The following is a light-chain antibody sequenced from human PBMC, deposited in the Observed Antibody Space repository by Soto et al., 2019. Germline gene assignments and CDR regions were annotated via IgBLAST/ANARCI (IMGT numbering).Light chain of an antibody. V-gene: IGKV3-11*01. CDR3: QQRSSRG. CDR2: DAS. J-gene: IGKJ3*01. CDR1: QSVSSY. Sequence: EIVLTQSPATLSLSPGERATLSCRASQSVSSYLAWYQQKPGQAPRLLIYDASNRATGIPARFSGSGSGTDFTLTISRLEHEDFAVYYYQQRSSRGFGPGTKVDIK.